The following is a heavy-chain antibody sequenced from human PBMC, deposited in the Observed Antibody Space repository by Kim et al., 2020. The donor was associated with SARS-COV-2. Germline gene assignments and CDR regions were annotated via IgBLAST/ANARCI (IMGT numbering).Heavy chain of an antibody. J-gene: IGHJ2*01. V-gene: IGHV1-8*02. D-gene: IGHD2-21*01. CDR1: GYTFTGYD. Sequence: ASVKVSCKASGYTFTGYDINWVRQAPGQGLEWMGWINPNTGNTSYAQKFQDRVTLTRDTSISTAYMELRSLRSDDTAVYYCARDNDGVIGDSAIYF. CDR2: INPNTGNT. CDR3: ARDNDGVIGDSAIYF.